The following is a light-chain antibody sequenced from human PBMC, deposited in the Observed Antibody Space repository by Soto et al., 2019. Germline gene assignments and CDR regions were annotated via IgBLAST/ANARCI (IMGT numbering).Light chain of an antibody. Sequence: EIVMTQSPATLSVSPGERATLSCRASQSVSSNLAWYQQKPGQAPRLLIYGAPTRATRIPARFSGSGSGTEFTLTISSLQSEDFAVYYCQQYNNWPPVTFGQGTRLEIK. J-gene: IGKJ5*01. CDR3: QQYNNWPPVT. CDR1: QSVSSN. CDR2: GAP. V-gene: IGKV3-15*01.